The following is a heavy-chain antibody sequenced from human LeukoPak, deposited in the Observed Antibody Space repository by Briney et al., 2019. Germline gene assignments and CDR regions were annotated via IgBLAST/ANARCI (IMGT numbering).Heavy chain of an antibody. CDR1: GYTFTSYD. CDR2: MNPNNGNT. V-gene: IGHV1-8*01. D-gene: IGHD6-19*01. CDR3: ARVLSRRRVIAVAGSGVLYYFDY. Sequence: GASVKVSCKASGYTFTSYDINWVRQATGQGLEWMGWMNPNNGNTGYAQKFQGRVTMTRNTSISTAYMELSSLRSEDTAVYYCARVLSRRRVIAVAGSGVLYYFDYWGQGTLVTVSS. J-gene: IGHJ4*02.